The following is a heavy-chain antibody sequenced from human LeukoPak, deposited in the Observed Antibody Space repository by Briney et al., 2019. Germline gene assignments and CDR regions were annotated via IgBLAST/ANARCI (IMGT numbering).Heavy chain of an antibody. J-gene: IGHJ4*02. V-gene: IGHV3-7*01. CDR1: GFTFRDYW. Sequence: PGGSLRLSCAASGFTFRDYWMTWGRQAPGKGLKWVANIKPDGSERYHVDSVKGRFTISRDNAKNSLYLQMNSLRVEDTAVYYCASYLYWWSDLGYWGQGTLVTVSA. D-gene: IGHD2-8*02. CDR2: IKPDGSER. CDR3: ASYLYWWSDLGY.